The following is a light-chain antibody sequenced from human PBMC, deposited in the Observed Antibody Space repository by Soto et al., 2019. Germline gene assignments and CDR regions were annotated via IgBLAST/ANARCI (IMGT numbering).Light chain of an antibody. Sequence: EIVLTQSPGTLSLSPGERATLSCRASQSVTSSYLAWYQQKPGQAPRLLIYGASTRATGLPDRFSGSGSGTDFTLSISRLEPEDFAVYYCQQYGISPYTFGHGTKLEIK. V-gene: IGKV3-20*01. CDR3: QQYGISPYT. J-gene: IGKJ2*01. CDR1: QSVTSSY. CDR2: GAS.